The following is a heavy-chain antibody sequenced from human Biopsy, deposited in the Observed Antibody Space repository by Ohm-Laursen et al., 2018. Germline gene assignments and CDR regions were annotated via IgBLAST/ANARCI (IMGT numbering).Heavy chain of an antibody. CDR2: IYYSGTT. Sequence: TLSLTCTVPGGSVSSGGFYWSWIRQHPGKGLEWIGYIYYSGTTYYNPSLKSLVTISVDTSKNQFSLKLNSVTAADTAVYYCARRPYGGTRYWYFDLWGRGTLVTVSS. D-gene: IGHD4-23*01. V-gene: IGHV4-31*01. CDR1: GGSVSSGGFY. CDR3: ARRPYGGTRYWYFDL. J-gene: IGHJ2*01.